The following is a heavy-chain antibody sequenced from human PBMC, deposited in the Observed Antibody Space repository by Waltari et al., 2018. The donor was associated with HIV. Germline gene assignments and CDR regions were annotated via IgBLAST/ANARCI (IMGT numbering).Heavy chain of an antibody. CDR3: ARALDYYESGSFPLWFFDV. V-gene: IGHV4-61*02. CDR1: RAPITRGHYS. D-gene: IGHD3-10*01. CDR2: VYTSGST. J-gene: IGHJ2*01. Sequence: QVQLQESGPGLVKPSQTLSLPWPAPRAPITRGHYSWRWIRQPAGKGLEWIGRVYTSGSTNYNPSLKNRVTISIDTSRNQFSLRLSSVAAADTAVYYCARALDYYESGSFPLWFFDVWGRGTLVTVSS.